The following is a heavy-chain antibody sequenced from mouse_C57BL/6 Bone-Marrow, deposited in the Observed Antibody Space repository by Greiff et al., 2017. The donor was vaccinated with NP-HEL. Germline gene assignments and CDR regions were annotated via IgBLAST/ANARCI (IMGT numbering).Heavy chain of an antibody. J-gene: IGHJ3*01. D-gene: IGHD2-4*01. CDR2: ISSGGSYT. CDR1: GFTFSSYG. V-gene: IGHV5-6*02. Sequence: DVKLVESGGDLVKPGGSLKLSCAASGFTFSSYGMSWVRQTPDKRLEWVATISSGGSYTYYPDSVKGRFTISRDNAKNTLYLQMSSLKSEDTAMYYCASLDYDGAWFAYWGQGTLVTVSA. CDR3: ASLDYDGAWFAY.